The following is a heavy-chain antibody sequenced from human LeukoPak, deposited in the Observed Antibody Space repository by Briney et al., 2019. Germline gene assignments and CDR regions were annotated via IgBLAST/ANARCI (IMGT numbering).Heavy chain of an antibody. D-gene: IGHD6-25*01. Sequence: GGSLRLSCATSGFTFSDYWMTWVRQAPGKGLEWVANIKQDGSEKQYVDSVKGRFAISRDNAKKSLYLQINTLRAEDTAVYYCVRGPHIAATSYWGQGTLVTVSS. CDR3: VRGPHIAATSY. CDR2: IKQDGSEK. V-gene: IGHV3-7*03. J-gene: IGHJ4*02. CDR1: GFTFSDYW.